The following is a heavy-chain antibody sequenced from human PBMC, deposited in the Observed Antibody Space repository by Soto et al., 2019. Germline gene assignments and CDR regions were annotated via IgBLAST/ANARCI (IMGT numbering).Heavy chain of an antibody. CDR3: ATAYVYDFENSNYYRDAFDI. CDR1: GYSFSFYW. V-gene: IGHV5-51*01. CDR2: MYPDDSDI. D-gene: IGHD3-22*01. J-gene: IGHJ3*02. Sequence: GESLKISCKASGYSFSFYWIGWVRQMHGKGLEWMAIMYPDDSDIRYSPSFEAHVTISADKSTSTAFLQWSSLKASDTAMYYCATAYVYDFENSNYYRDAFDIWGQGTLVTVS.